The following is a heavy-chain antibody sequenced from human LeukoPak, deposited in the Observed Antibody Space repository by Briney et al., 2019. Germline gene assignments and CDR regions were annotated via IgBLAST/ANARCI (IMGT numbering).Heavy chain of an antibody. CDR1: GASINNNF. Sequence: HSETLSLTCTVSGASINNNFWTWIRQPPGKGLEWIGYIYSSGSANYNPSLKSRVIISGDTSKNQISLNLTSVTAADTAVYFCARHRDYYDTWGHGTLVTVSS. CDR3: ARHRDYYDT. CDR2: IYSSGSA. V-gene: IGHV4-59*08. J-gene: IGHJ4*01. D-gene: IGHD3-22*01.